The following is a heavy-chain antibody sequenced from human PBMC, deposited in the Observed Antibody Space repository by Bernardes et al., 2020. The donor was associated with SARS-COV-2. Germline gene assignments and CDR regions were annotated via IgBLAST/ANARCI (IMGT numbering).Heavy chain of an antibody. CDR1: GGSISRYY. CDR3: GREGRGRWLQESAFDI. J-gene: IGHJ3*02. Sequence: SETLSLTCTVSGGSISRYYWSWIRQPPGKGLEWIGFIYYSGSTNYNPSLTSRVTISVDTSKNQFSLKLSSVTAADTAVYYCGREGRGRWLQESAFDIWGQGTMVTVSS. CDR2: IYYSGST. V-gene: IGHV4-59*01. D-gene: IGHD3-16*01.